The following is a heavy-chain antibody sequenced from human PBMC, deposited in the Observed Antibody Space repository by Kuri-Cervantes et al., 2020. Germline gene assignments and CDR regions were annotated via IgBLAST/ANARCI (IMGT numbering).Heavy chain of an antibody. Sequence: SLKISCAASGFTFDDYAMHWVRQAPGKGLEWVSGIGWNSGSIGYADSVKGRFTISRDNAKNSLYLQMNSLRAEDTAVYYCARGDSSSWYISYYYYGMDVWGQGTTVTVSS. CDR2: IGWNSGSI. CDR1: GFTFDDYA. CDR3: ARGDSSSWYISYYYYGMDV. D-gene: IGHD6-13*01. V-gene: IGHV3-9*01. J-gene: IGHJ6*02.